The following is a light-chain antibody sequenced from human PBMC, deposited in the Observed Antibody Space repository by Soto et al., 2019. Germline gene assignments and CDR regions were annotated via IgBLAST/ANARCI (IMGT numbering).Light chain of an antibody. J-gene: IGKJ2*01. CDR2: GAS. Sequence: DIQMTQSPSTLSASVGDRVTITCRASQSISDWLAWYQQKPGKAPELLIYGASSLESGVPSRFSGSGSGTDFTLTISSLQPDDFATYYCQQYNDYSTFGQGTKLEIK. CDR1: QSISDW. CDR3: QQYNDYST. V-gene: IGKV1-5*03.